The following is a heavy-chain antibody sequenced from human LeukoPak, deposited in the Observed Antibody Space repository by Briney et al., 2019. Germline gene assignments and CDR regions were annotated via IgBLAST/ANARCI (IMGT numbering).Heavy chain of an antibody. D-gene: IGHD3-22*01. Sequence: GESLEISCEASGYTFSNQWIGWVRQMPGKGLECMGIIYPADSDTRYSPSFEGQVSISVDKSITTAYLQWSSLKASDTAIYYCARLSSGSEYYFDYWGQGTLVTVSS. CDR3: ARLSSGSEYYFDY. J-gene: IGHJ4*02. CDR2: IYPADSDT. V-gene: IGHV5-51*01. CDR1: GYTFSNQW.